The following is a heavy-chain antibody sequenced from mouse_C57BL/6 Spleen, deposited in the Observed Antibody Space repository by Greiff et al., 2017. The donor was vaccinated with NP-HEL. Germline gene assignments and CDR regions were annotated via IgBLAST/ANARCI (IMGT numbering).Heavy chain of an antibody. D-gene: IGHD1-1*01. J-gene: IGHJ4*01. V-gene: IGHV14-4*01. Sequence: EVQLQQSGAELVRPGASVKLSCTASGFNIKDDYMHWVKQRPEQGLAWIGWIDPENGDTEYSSKFQGKATITADTSSNTAYLQLSSLTSEDTAVYYCTTGDYYGRTMDYWGQGTSVTVSS. CDR1: GFNIKDDY. CDR2: IDPENGDT. CDR3: TTGDYYGRTMDY.